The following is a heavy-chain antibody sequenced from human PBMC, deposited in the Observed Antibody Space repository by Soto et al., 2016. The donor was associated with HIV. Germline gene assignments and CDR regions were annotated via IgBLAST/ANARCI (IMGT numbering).Heavy chain of an antibody. CDR3: ARESGSYSHFDY. CDR1: GYAFTGDY. J-gene: IGHJ4*02. D-gene: IGHD1-26*01. V-gene: IGHV1-2*02. CDR2: IDPNSGRT. Sequence: QVQLVQSGAELRKPGASVKVSCKASGYAFTGDYMHWVRQAPGQGLEWMGWIDPNSGRTIYAQTFQGRVTMTRDTSISTAYMEPSRLISDDTAVYYCARESGSYSHFDYWGQGTLVTVSS.